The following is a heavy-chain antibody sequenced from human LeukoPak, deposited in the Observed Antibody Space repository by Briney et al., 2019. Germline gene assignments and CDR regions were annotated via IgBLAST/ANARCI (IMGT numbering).Heavy chain of an antibody. CDR3: ASGDSSASGCDAFDI. J-gene: IGHJ3*02. D-gene: IGHD6-6*01. V-gene: IGHV3-33*08. CDR2: IWYDGSNK. Sequence: GGSLRLSCAASGFPFSSYGMHWVRQAPAKGREWVAVIWYDGSNKLYADSVKGRFTISRDNSKNTLYLQMNSLRAEDTAGYYGASGDSSASGCDAFDIWGQKTMVTVSS. CDR1: GFPFSSYG.